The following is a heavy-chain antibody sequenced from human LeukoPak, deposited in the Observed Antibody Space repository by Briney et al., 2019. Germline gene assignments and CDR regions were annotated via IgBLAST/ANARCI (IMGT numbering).Heavy chain of an antibody. Sequence: ASVKVSCKASGYTFTSYYMHWVRQAPGQGLEWMGIINPSGGSTSYAQKFQGRVTMTRDMSTSTVYMELSSLRSEDTAVYYCARGPEDYYYYYYMEVWGKGTTVTVSS. J-gene: IGHJ6*03. CDR1: GYTFTSYY. CDR3: ARGPEDYYYYYYMEV. V-gene: IGHV1-46*01. CDR2: INPSGGST.